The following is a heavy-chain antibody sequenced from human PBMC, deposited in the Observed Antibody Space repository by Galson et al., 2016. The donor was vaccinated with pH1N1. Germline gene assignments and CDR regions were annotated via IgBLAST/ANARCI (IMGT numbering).Heavy chain of an antibody. Sequence: TLSLTCTVSGGSISSGSYYWSWIRQPAGKGLEWIGYIYTSGGTNYNPSLKNRVTISVDTSKNQFSLKLNSVTAADTAVYYCAKAPYGDYVKWFDPWGQGTLVTVSS. CDR3: AKAPYGDYVKWFDP. D-gene: IGHD4-17*01. J-gene: IGHJ5*02. CDR2: IYTSGGT. CDR1: GGSISSGSYY. V-gene: IGHV4-61*09.